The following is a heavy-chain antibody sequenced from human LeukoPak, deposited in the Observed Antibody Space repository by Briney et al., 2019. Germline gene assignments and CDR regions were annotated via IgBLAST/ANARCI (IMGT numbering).Heavy chain of an antibody. J-gene: IGHJ2*01. Sequence: PGGSLRLSCAASGFTFSSYDMHWVRQATGKGLEWVSAIGSAGDTYYPDSVKGRFTISRENARNSFYLQMNSPRARDTAVYYCARVLNFSRGTVTPLSNWYFDLWGRGTLVTVS. CDR1: GFTFSSYD. CDR3: ARVLNFSRGTVTPLSNWYFDL. V-gene: IGHV3-13*04. D-gene: IGHD4-17*01. CDR2: IGSAGDT.